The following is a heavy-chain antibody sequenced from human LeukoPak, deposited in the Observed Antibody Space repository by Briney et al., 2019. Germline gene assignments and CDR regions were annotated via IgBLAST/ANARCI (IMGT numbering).Heavy chain of an antibody. J-gene: IGHJ3*02. Sequence: GGSLSLSCAASGFSFSKYAMDWVRQAPGKGLEWVAIISKDGSMRYYADSVKGRFTVSRDNSNNTLSLQMNSLKSEDTAVYYCAGEKFDIWGQGTMVTVSA. V-gene: IGHV3-30*04. CDR2: ISKDGSMR. CDR3: AGEKFDI. CDR1: GFSFSKYA.